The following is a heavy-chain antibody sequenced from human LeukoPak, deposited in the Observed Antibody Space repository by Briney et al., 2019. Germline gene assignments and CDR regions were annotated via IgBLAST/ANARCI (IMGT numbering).Heavy chain of an antibody. CDR3: ASSSSSPSPFSYYYGMDV. CDR1: GGTFSSYA. J-gene: IGHJ6*02. Sequence: SVKVSFKASGGTFSSYAISWVRQAPGQGLEWMGGIIPTFGTANYAQKFQGRVTITADESTSTAYMELSSLRSEDTAVYYCASSSSSPSPFSYYYGMDVWGQGTTVTVSS. CDR2: IIPTFGTA. V-gene: IGHV1-69*13. D-gene: IGHD6-13*01.